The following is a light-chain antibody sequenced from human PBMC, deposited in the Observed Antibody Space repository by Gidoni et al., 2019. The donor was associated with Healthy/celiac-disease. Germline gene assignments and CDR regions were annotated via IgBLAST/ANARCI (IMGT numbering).Light chain of an antibody. CDR1: SSDVGGYNY. V-gene: IGLV2-14*01. CDR3: SSYTSSSFL. J-gene: IGLJ2*01. CDR2: EVS. Sequence: QSAPTQPASVSGSPGQSITISCTGTSSDVGGYNYVSWYQQHPGKAPKLMIYEVSNRPSGVSNRFSGSKSGNTASLTISGLQAEDEADYYCSSYTSSSFLFGGGTKLTVL.